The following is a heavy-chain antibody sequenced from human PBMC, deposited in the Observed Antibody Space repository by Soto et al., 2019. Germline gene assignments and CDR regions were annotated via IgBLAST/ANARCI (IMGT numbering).Heavy chain of an antibody. CDR1: GDSVSSNSAA. V-gene: IGHV6-1*01. D-gene: IGHD3-10*01. CDR3: ARGPVTMVRGTLLPNWFDP. J-gene: IGHJ5*02. Sequence: PSQTLSLTCAISGDSVSSNSAAWNWIRQSPSRGLEWLGRTYYRSKWYNDYAVSVKSRITINPDTSKNQFSLQLNSVTPEDTAVYYCARGPVTMVRGTLLPNWFDPWGQGTLVTVSS. CDR2: TYYRSKWYN.